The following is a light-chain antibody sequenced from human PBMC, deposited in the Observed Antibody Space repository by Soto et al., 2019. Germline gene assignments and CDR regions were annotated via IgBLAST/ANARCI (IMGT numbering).Light chain of an antibody. CDR2: DAS. V-gene: IGKV3-11*01. CDR3: QHRMNWPLT. CDR1: QRVSSY. Sequence: EIVLTQSPASLSLSPGERATLSCRASQRVSSYLAWYQQKPGQAPRLLIYDASNRATGVPARFTGSGSETDFTLTISSLEPEDFAVYYCQHRMNWPLTFGQGTRLE. J-gene: IGKJ5*01.